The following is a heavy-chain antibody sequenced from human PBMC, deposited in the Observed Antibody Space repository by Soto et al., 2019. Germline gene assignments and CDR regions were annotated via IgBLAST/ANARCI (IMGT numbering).Heavy chain of an antibody. CDR1: GGSISGYF. V-gene: IGHV4-59*08. CDR2: IYYNGST. CDR3: ARSHIVPRLFMYPYDY. J-gene: IGHJ4*02. D-gene: IGHD2-2*01. Sequence: PSETLSLTCTVSGGSISGYFWSWMRQPPGKELEWIGYIYYNGSTNYNPSLKSRITISLDSSKNQFSLKLSSVTAADTAVYYCARSHIVPRLFMYPYDYWGQGTPVTVSS.